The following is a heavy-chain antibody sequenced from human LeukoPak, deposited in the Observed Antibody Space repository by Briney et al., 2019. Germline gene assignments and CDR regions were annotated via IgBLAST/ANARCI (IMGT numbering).Heavy chain of an antibody. J-gene: IGHJ6*03. CDR1: GFTVSSNY. CDR3: ARVYKWLVLTIYYYYMDV. D-gene: IGHD6-19*01. CDR2: IYSGGST. Sequence: GGSLRLSCAASGFTVSSNYMSWVRQAPGKGLEWVSVIYSGGSTYYADSVKGRFTISRDNSKNTLYLQMNSLRAEDTAVYYCARVYKWLVLTIYYYYMDVWGKGTTVTVSS. V-gene: IGHV3-53*01.